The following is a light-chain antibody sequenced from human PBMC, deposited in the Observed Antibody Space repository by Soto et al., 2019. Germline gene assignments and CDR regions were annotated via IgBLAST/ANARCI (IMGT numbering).Light chain of an antibody. Sequence: EIVLTQSPGTLALSPGERATLSFRAHPRFSGSYLAWYQQKPGQAPRLLIYGASSRATGIPDRFSGSGSGTDFTLTISRLEPEDFALYYCQQYGSSPRTFGQGTKVEIK. V-gene: IGKV3-20*01. CDR3: QQYGSSPRT. J-gene: IGKJ1*01. CDR1: PRFSGSY. CDR2: GAS.